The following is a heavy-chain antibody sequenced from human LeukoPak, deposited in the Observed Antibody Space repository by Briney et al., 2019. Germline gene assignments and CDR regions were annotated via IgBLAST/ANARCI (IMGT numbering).Heavy chain of an antibody. Sequence: GGSLRLSCAASGFTFNIYWMAWVRQAPGKGLEWVANIEQDGSTKYYADSVKGRFTISRDNAKNSLYLQMNSLRVEDTAVYYCVRALGTGSYWGQGTLVIVSP. V-gene: IGHV3-7*03. J-gene: IGHJ4*02. CDR2: IEQDGSTK. CDR3: VRALGTGSY. D-gene: IGHD3-9*01. CDR1: GFTFNIYW.